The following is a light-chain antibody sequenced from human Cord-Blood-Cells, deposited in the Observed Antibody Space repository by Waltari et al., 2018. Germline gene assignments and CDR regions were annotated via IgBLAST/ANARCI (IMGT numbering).Light chain of an antibody. Sequence: EIVMTQSPATLSVSPGERATLSCRASQSLSSNLAWYKQKPGQAPRLLIYGASTRATGIPARFSGSGSGTEFTLTISSLQSEDFAFYYCQQYNNWPPLTFGGGTKVEIK. CDR1: QSLSSN. CDR2: GAS. V-gene: IGKV3-15*01. CDR3: QQYNNWPPLT. J-gene: IGKJ4*01.